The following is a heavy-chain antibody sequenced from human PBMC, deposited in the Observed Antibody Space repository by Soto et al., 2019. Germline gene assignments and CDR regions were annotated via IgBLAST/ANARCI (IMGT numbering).Heavy chain of an antibody. Sequence: ASVKVSCKASGYTFTSYGISWVRQAPGQGLEWMGWISAYNGNTNYAQKLQGRVTMTTDTSTSTAYMELRSLRSDDTAVYYCARDVGHPNSLPQTYYDYWGQGTLVTVS. D-gene: IGHD3-22*01. CDR2: ISAYNGNT. CDR3: ARDVGHPNSLPQTYYDY. V-gene: IGHV1-18*01. J-gene: IGHJ4*02. CDR1: GYTFTSYG.